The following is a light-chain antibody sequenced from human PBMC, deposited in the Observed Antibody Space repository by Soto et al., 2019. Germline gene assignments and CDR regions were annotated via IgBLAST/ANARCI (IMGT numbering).Light chain of an antibody. CDR2: DVS. Sequence: QSALTQPRSVSGSPGQSVTISCTGTSSDVGGYNFVSWYQQHPGKAPHLVIYDVSQRPSGVPDRFSASKSGNTASLTISGLQAADEADYYCSLYTSENAYVFGTGTKLTVL. CDR3: SLYTSENAYV. J-gene: IGLJ1*01. CDR1: SSDVGGYNF. V-gene: IGLV2-11*01.